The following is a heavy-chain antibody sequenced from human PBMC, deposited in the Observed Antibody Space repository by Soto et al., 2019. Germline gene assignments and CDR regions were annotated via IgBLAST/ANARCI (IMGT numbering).Heavy chain of an antibody. Sequence: SETLSLTCTVSGDSITSGKYYWGWIRQPPGKGLETIANIYYDGNTYYNPSLESRVTISVDTSKNQFSLRLTSVTAADTAVYYCAKSSIEPGLFMYPFDSWGLGTLVTVSS. CDR3: AKSSIEPGLFMYPFDS. J-gene: IGHJ4*02. V-gene: IGHV4-39*01. CDR2: IYYDGNT. CDR1: GDSITSGKYY. D-gene: IGHD6-6*01.